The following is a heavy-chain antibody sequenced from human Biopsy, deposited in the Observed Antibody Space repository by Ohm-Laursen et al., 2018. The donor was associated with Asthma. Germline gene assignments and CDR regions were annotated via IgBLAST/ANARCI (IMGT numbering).Heavy chain of an antibody. CDR3: AKAREDIVVVVAVSDS. CDR2: ISGSGGST. V-gene: IGHV3-23*01. J-gene: IGHJ4*02. D-gene: IGHD2-15*01. CDR1: GFSFNSYG. Sequence: SLRLSCAASGFSFNSYGMHWVRQAPGKGLEWVSAISGSGGSTYYADSVKGRFTISRDNSKNTLHLQMNSLRAEDTAVYYCAKAREDIVVVVAVSDSWGQGTLVTVSS.